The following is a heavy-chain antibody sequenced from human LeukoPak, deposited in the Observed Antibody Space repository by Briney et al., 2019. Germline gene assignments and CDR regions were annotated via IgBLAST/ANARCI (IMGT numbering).Heavy chain of an antibody. CDR1: GYTFTSYG. CDR2: ISAYNGNT. J-gene: IGHJ5*02. CDR3: ASLYYYGSGSYMVDP. V-gene: IGHV1-18*01. Sequence: GASVKVSCKASGYTFTSYGISWERQAPGQGLEWMGWISAYNGNTNYAQKLQGRVTMTTDTSTSTAYMELRSLRSDDTAVYYCASLYYYGSGSYMVDPWGQGTLVTVSS. D-gene: IGHD3-10*01.